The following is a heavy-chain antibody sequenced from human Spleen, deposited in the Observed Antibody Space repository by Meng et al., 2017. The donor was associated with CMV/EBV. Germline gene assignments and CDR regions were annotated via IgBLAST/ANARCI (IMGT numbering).Heavy chain of an antibody. Sequence: LSLTCAASGFSFSNYAMSWVRQAPGKGLKWVSTITGSGGSTSYADSVEGRFTNSRDNSEKMVHLQMNSLRGEDTAVYYCAGTWPYSSTWSFCLYWGQGTLVTVSS. V-gene: IGHV3-23*01. D-gene: IGHD6-13*01. CDR3: AGTWPYSSTWSFCLY. CDR2: ITGSGGST. CDR1: GFSFSNYA. J-gene: IGHJ4*02.